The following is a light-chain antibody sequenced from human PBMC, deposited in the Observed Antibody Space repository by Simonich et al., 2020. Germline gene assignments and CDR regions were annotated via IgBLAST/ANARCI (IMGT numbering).Light chain of an antibody. CDR2: WAS. CDR1: QSVLYSSNNKNY. Sequence: DIVMTQSPDSLAVSLGERATINCKTSQSVLYSSNNKNYLAWYQQKPGQPPKLLIYWASTRESGVPDRCSVSGSGTDSTLTISSLQAEDVAVYYCQQYYSTPYTFGQGTKLEIK. CDR3: QQYYSTPYT. V-gene: IGKV4-1*01. J-gene: IGKJ2*01.